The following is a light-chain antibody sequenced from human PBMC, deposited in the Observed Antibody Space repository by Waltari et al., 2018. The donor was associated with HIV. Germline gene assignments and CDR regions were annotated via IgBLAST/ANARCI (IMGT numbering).Light chain of an antibody. Sequence: QSVLTQPPSASGTPGQRVTISCSGSSSNIGSNTVNWYQQLPGTAPKLLIYSNYHRLSGVPDRFSGSKSGTSASLAISGLQSEDEADYYCATWDDSLNARVFGGGTKLTVL. CDR1: SSNIGSNT. V-gene: IGLV1-44*01. J-gene: IGLJ3*02. CDR2: SNY. CDR3: ATWDDSLNARV.